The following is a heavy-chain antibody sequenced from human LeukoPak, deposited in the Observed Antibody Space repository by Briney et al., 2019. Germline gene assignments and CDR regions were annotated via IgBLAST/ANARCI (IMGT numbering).Heavy chain of an antibody. Sequence: GGSLRLSCAASGFTFSDYYMSWIRQAPGKGLEWVSYISSSGSNIYYADSVKGRFTISRDNAKNSLYLQMNSLRAEDTAVYYCAREVVVVPAAMNYYYYYGMDVWGQGTTVTVSS. D-gene: IGHD2-2*01. V-gene: IGHV3-11*01. J-gene: IGHJ6*02. CDR3: AREVVVVPAAMNYYYYYGMDV. CDR1: GFTFSDYY. CDR2: ISSSGSNI.